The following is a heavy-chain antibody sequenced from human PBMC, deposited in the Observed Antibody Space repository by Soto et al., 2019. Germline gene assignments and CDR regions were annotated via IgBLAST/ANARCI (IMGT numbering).Heavy chain of an antibody. D-gene: IGHD4-4*01. J-gene: IGHJ5*02. Sequence: QLQLQESGPGLVKPSETLSLTCTVSGGSISSSSYYWGWIRQPPGKGLEWIGSIYYSGSTYYNPSLKSRVTISVDTSKNQFSLKLSSVTAADTAVYYCARRPHDYSNLNWFDPWGQGTLVTVSS. CDR2: IYYSGST. V-gene: IGHV4-39*01. CDR3: ARRPHDYSNLNWFDP. CDR1: GGSISSSSYY.